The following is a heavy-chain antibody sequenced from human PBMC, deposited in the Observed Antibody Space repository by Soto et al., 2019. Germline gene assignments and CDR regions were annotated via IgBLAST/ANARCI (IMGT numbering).Heavy chain of an antibody. CDR1: GYSFANYW. D-gene: IGHD3-22*01. CDR3: ARGDSSDYSTTTPVDY. J-gene: IGHJ4*02. CDR2: IYPSDSDT. Sequence: GESLKISCSGSGYSFANYWIGWVRQMPGKGLEWMGIIYPSDSDTRYSPSFQGQVTISADKSISTAYVLWKSLKASDTAMYFCARGDSSDYSTTTPVDYWGQGTLVTVSS. V-gene: IGHV5-51*01.